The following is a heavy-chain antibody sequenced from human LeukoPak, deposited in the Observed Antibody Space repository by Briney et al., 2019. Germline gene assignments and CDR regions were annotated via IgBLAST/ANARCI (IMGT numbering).Heavy chain of an antibody. J-gene: IGHJ3*02. Sequence: ASVKVSCKASGYTFTGYYMHWVRQATGQGLEWMGWINPNSGGINYAQKFQGRVTMTRDTSISTAYMELSRLRSDDTAVYYCARVFVYYDILTCYEENACAIWGRETMVTVSS. D-gene: IGHD3-9*01. V-gene: IGHV1-2*02. CDR1: GYTFTGYY. CDR3: ARVFVYYDILTCYEENACAI. CDR2: INPNSGGI.